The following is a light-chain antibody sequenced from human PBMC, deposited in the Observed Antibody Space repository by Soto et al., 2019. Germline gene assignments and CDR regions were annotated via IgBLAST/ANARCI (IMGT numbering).Light chain of an antibody. V-gene: IGLV2-23*01. CDR3: CSYAGSNNLV. CDR2: EGS. CDR1: NSGVGNYNL. Sequence: QSALTQPASVSGSPGQSITISCTGNNSGVGNYNLVSWYQQHPGKAPKLMIYEGSKRPSGVSNRFSGSKSGNTASLTISGLRAEDEADYYCCSYAGSNNLVFGGGTKLTVL. J-gene: IGLJ3*02.